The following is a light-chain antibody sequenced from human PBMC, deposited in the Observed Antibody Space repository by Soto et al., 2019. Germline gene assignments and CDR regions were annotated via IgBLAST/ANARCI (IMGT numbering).Light chain of an antibody. V-gene: IGLV2-14*01. CDR1: SSDVGGYNY. Sequence: QSALTQPASVSGSPGQSITISCTGTSSDVGGYNYVSWYQQHPGKAPKLMIYDVRNRPSGVSNRFSASKSGNTASLTISGLQTEDEDDYYCSSYTTSGSLVFGGGTKLTVL. CDR3: SSYTTSGSLV. CDR2: DVR. J-gene: IGLJ2*01.